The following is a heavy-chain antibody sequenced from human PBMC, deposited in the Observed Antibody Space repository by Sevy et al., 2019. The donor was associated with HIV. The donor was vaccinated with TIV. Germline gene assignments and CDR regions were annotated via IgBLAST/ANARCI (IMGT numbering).Heavy chain of an antibody. D-gene: IGHD5-12*01. CDR1: GESVSSSY. Sequence: SETLSLTCAVYGESVSSSYWTWIRQPPGGGLDWVGEVDHSGGTSYNPSLKSRATVSLDTSKREFSLKLNSVTAADTAVYFCARGRSPKRLPLLYSGYDHMTAHFFDYWGQGALVTVSS. CDR3: ARGRSPKRLPLLYSGYDHMTAHFFDY. CDR2: VDHSGGT. J-gene: IGHJ4*02. V-gene: IGHV4-34*01.